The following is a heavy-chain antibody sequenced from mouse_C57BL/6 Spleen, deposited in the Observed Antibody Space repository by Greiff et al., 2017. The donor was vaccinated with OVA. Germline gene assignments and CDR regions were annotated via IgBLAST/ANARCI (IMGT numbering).Heavy chain of an antibody. CDR3: ARRDYYGSSYYFDY. CDR1: GYTFTSYW. J-gene: IGHJ2*01. CDR2: IDPSDSYT. Sequence: VQLQQPGAELVMPGASVKLSCKASGYTFTSYWMHWVKQRPGHGLEWIGEIDPSDSYTNYTQKFKGKSTLTVDNSSSTAYMQLSSLTSEDSAVYDCARRDYYGSSYYFDYWGQGTTLTVSS. V-gene: IGHV1-69*01. D-gene: IGHD1-1*01.